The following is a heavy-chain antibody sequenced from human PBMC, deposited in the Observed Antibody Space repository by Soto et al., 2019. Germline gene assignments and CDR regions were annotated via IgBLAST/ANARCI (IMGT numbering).Heavy chain of an antibody. CDR2: INAGNGNT. D-gene: IGHD5-12*01. Sequence: ASVKVSCKASGYTFTSYAMHWVRQAPGQRLEWMGWINAGNGNTKYSQKFQGRVTITRDTSASTAYMELSSLRSEDTAVYYCATERGLTRDPEGYSGYDYIFDYWGQGTLVTVSS. CDR1: GYTFTSYA. V-gene: IGHV1-3*01. J-gene: IGHJ4*02. CDR3: ATERGLTRDPEGYSGYDYIFDY.